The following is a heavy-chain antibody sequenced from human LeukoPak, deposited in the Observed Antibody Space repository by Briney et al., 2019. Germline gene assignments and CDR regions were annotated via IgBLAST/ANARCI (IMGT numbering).Heavy chain of an antibody. V-gene: IGHV3-11*01. CDR3: ARGRLRIFGVVTYMFDY. D-gene: IGHD3-3*01. CDR2: ISSSGSTI. CDR1: GFTFSDYY. Sequence: GGSLRLSCAASGFTFSDYYMSWIRQAPGKGLEWVSYISSSGSTIYYADSVKGRFTISRGNAKNSLYLQMNSLRAEDTAVYYCARGRLRIFGVVTYMFDYWGQGTLVTVSS. J-gene: IGHJ4*02.